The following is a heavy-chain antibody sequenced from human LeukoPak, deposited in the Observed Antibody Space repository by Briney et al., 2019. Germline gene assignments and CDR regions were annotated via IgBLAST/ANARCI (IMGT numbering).Heavy chain of an antibody. V-gene: IGHV3-30-3*01. D-gene: IGHD4-17*01. CDR3: AKEVGAYNAFDV. CDR2: ISYDGSNK. J-gene: IGHJ3*01. CDR1: GFTFSSYA. Sequence: GGSLRLSCAASGFTFSSYAMHWVRQAPGKGLEWVAVISYDGSNKYYADSVKGRFTISRDSSKNTLYLQMNSLRAEDTAVYYCAKEVGAYNAFDVWGRGTMVTVSS.